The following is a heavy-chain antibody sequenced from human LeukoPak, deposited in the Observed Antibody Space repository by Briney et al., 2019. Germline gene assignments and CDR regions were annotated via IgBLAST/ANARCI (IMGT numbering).Heavy chain of an antibody. Sequence: PGGSLRLSCAASGFTFSTYSMNWVRQAPGKGLEWVSYISSSSSTMFYADSVKGRFTISRDNAKNSLFLQMNSLRDEDTAVYYCASLAYGDYGVDYWGQGTLVTVSS. J-gene: IGHJ4*02. V-gene: IGHV3-48*02. D-gene: IGHD4-17*01. CDR1: GFTFSTYS. CDR3: ASLAYGDYGVDY. CDR2: ISSSSSTM.